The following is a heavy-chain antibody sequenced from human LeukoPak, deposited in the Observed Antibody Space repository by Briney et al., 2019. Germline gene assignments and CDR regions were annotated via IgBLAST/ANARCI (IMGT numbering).Heavy chain of an antibody. J-gene: IGHJ4*02. V-gene: IGHV3-11*01. CDR1: GFTFSDYY. D-gene: IGHD4-17*01. CDR3: ARDRNYGDPFDY. CDR2: ISSSGSTR. Sequence: PGGSLRLSCAASGFTFSDYYMSWIRQAPGKGLEWVSYISSSGSTRYYADSVKVRFTISRDNAKNSLYLQMTSLRAEDTAVYYCARDRNYGDPFDYWGQGTLVTVSS.